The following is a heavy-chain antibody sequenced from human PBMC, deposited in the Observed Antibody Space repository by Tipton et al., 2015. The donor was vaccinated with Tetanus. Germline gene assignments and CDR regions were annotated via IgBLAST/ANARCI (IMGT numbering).Heavy chain of an antibody. J-gene: IGHJ4*02. CDR3: ARVGVTQDYFDY. V-gene: IGHV3-7*04. D-gene: IGHD3-10*01. Sequence: SLRLSCAASEFTFSSNWMSWVRQAPGKGLEWVANIKEDGSETYYVDSVKGRFTISRDNAKNSLYLQMNSLRAEDTAVYYCARVGVTQDYFDYWGQGNLVTVSS. CDR2: IKEDGSET. CDR1: EFTFSSNW.